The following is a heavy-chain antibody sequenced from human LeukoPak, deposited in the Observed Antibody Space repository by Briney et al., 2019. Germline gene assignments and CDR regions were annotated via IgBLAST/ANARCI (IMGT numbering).Heavy chain of an antibody. D-gene: IGHD3-22*01. CDR1: GESFSGYY. CDR3: ARDSGFWLY. V-gene: IGHV4-34*01. Sequence: PSETLSLTCAVYGESFSGYYWTWIRQPPGKGLEWIGEINHSGRTNSNPSLKSRLSISIDTSKNQFYLKLSSVTAADTAVYFCARDSGFWLYWGQGILVSVSS. CDR2: INHSGRT. J-gene: IGHJ4*02.